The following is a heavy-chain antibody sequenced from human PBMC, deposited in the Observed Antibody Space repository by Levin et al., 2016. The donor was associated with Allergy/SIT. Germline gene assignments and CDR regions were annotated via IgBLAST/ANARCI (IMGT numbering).Heavy chain of an antibody. Sequence: GESLKISCAASGFTFSDYYMSWIRQAPGKGLEWVSYISSSGSTIYYADSVKGRFTISRDNAKNSLYLQMNSLRAEDTAVYYCARSLGYNWNLNWFDPWGQGTLVTVSS. V-gene: IGHV3-11*01. CDR3: ARSLGYNWNLNWFDP. J-gene: IGHJ5*02. CDR1: GFTFSDYY. CDR2: ISSSGSTI. D-gene: IGHD1-20*01.